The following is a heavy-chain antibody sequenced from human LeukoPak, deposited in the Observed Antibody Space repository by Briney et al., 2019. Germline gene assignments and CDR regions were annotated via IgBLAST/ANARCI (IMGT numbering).Heavy chain of an antibody. Sequence: PGGSLRLSCAASGFTFSNYWMSWVRQTPGKGLEWVANINQDGSGEYYVDSVKGRFSISRDNAKNSLFLQMNSLTAEDTAVYYCARFPGDYWGQGTLVTVSS. J-gene: IGHJ4*02. V-gene: IGHV3-7*01. CDR2: INQDGSGE. CDR1: GFTFSNYW. CDR3: ARFPGDY.